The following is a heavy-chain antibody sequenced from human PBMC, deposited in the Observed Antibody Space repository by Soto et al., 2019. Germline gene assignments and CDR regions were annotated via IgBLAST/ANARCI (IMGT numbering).Heavy chain of an antibody. CDR1: GYTFTGYY. Sequence: ASVKVSCKASGYTFTGYYMHWVRQAPGQGLEWMGWINPNSGGTNYAQKFQGWVTMTRDTSISTAYMELSRLRSDDTAVYYCASSIRYYYGSGSNNWLDPWGQGTLVTVSS. V-gene: IGHV1-2*04. J-gene: IGHJ5*02. D-gene: IGHD3-10*01. CDR2: INPNSGGT. CDR3: ASSIRYYYGSGSNNWLDP.